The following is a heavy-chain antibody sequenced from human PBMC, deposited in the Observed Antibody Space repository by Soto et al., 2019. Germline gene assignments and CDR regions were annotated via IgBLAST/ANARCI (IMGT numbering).Heavy chain of an antibody. D-gene: IGHD3-9*01. CDR2: IYHSGST. J-gene: IGHJ4*02. Sequence: SETLSLTCAVSSGSISSSNWWSWVRQPPGKGLEWIGEIYHSGSTNYNPSLKSRVTISVDKSKNQFSLKLSSVTAADTAVYYCASRNYDILTGYYYFDYWGQGTLVTVSS. CDR3: ASRNYDILTGYYYFDY. CDR1: SGSISSSNW. V-gene: IGHV4-4*02.